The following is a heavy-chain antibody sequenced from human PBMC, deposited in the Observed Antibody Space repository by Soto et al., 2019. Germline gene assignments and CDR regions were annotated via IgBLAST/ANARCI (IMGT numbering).Heavy chain of an antibody. CDR3: ARDPRITVAGDFDY. D-gene: IGHD6-19*01. CDR2: ISYDGSNK. J-gene: IGHJ4*02. V-gene: IGHV3-30*03. CDR1: GLSFCSCC. Sequence: LWDSCGASGLSFCSCCSYRDRQNPGKGLEWVAVISYDGSNKYYADSVKGRFTISRDNSKNTLYLQMNSLRAEDTAVYYCARDPRITVAGDFDYWGQGTLVTVSS.